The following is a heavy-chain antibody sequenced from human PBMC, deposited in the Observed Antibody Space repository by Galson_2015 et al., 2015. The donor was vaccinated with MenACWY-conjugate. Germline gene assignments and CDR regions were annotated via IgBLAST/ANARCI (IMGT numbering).Heavy chain of an antibody. J-gene: IGHJ4*02. V-gene: IGHV5-51*01. CDR3: ARHRDGYTNDY. Sequence: QSGAEVKKPGGSLKISCKGSGYTFTSNWIGWVRQMPGKGLEWMGIIYPGDSDTRYSPSFQGLVTISADKSITTAYLQWSSLKASDTAIYYCARHRDGYTNDYWGQGTLVTVSS. CDR1: GYTFTSNW. D-gene: IGHD5-24*01. CDR2: IYPGDSDT.